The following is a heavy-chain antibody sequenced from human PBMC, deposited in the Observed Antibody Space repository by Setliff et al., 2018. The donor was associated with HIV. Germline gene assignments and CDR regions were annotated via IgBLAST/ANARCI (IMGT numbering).Heavy chain of an antibody. CDR2: INWNGGST. J-gene: IGHJ4*02. D-gene: IGHD3-22*01. CDR3: ARGLYYYDTSGYYFLDY. Sequence: GESLKISCAASGFTFSSYEMNWVRQAPGKGLEWVSNINWNGGSTGYADSVKGRFTISRDNTKNSLYLEMNTLRAEDTAFYLCARGLYYYDTSGYYFLDYWGQGALVTVSS. V-gene: IGHV3-20*01. CDR1: GFTFSSYE.